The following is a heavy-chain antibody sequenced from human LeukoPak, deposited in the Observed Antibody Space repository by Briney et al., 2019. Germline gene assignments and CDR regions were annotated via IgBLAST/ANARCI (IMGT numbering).Heavy chain of an antibody. CDR1: GFTFDDYA. J-gene: IGHJ4*02. D-gene: IGHD6-6*01. CDR2: IYSGGST. Sequence: GSLRLSCAASGFTFDDYAMHWVRQAPGKGLEWVSVIYSGGSTYYADSVKGRFTISRDNSKNTLYLQMNSLRAEDTAVYYCARDSRTYSSSSGYDYWGQGTLVTVSS. V-gene: IGHV3-53*01. CDR3: ARDSRTYSSSSGYDY.